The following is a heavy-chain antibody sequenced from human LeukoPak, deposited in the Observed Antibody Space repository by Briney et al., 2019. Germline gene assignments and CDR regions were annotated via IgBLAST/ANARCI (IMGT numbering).Heavy chain of an antibody. CDR3: AAERHDSSGYYYFDY. Sequence: ASVKVSCKASGFTFSSFVMKWVRQARGQRLEWIGWIVVDSGNTNYAQKFQERVTITRDMSTSTAYMELSSLTSEDTAVYYCAAERHDSSGYYYFDYWGQGTLVTVSS. V-gene: IGHV1-58*02. CDR1: GFTFSSFV. J-gene: IGHJ4*02. D-gene: IGHD3-22*01. CDR2: IVVDSGNT.